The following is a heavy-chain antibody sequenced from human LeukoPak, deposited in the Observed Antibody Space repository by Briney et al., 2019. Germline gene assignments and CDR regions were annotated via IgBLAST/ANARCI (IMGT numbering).Heavy chain of an antibody. J-gene: IGHJ6*03. Sequence: PSETLSLTCTVSGGSISSYYWSWIRQPAGKGLEWIGRIYTSGSTNYNPSLKSRVTMSVDTSNTQFSLKLSSVTAADTAVYYCARVSREKDYYYMDVWGKGTTVTISS. V-gene: IGHV4-4*07. CDR1: GGSISSYY. D-gene: IGHD2-2*01. CDR3: ARVSREKDYYYMDV. CDR2: IYTSGST.